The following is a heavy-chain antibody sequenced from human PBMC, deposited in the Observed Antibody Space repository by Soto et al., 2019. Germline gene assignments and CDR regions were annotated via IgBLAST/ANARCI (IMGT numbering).Heavy chain of an antibody. CDR3: ARGRDGYNFGAVY. CDR1: GGGNLRDYR. Sequence: GASVKVSCKASGGGNLRDYRTTWVRRAPGQGLEWMGGIIPKLGSANYAQNFQGRVTVTADESTNTVYMELRSLRSDDTAVYYCARGRDGYNFGAVYWGQGTPVTVSS. CDR2: IIPKLGSA. D-gene: IGHD5-12*01. J-gene: IGHJ4*02. V-gene: IGHV1-69*13.